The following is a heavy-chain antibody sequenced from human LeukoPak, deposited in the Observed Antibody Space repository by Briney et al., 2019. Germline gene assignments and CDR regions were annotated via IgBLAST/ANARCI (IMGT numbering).Heavy chain of an antibody. V-gene: IGHV3-30*02. Sequence: QPGGSRRLSCVTSGITFRSSSMHWVRQAPGKGLERLAFIRFDDNTKYYADSVKGRFTVSRDNSKSTLYLQMNSLRAEDTAVYYCAQPDFWGQGTLVTVSS. CDR2: IRFDDNTK. J-gene: IGHJ4*02. CDR1: GITFRSSS. CDR3: AQPDF.